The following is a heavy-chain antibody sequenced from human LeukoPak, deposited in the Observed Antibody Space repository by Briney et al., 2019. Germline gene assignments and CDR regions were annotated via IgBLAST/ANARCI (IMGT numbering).Heavy chain of an antibody. J-gene: IGHJ4*02. Sequence: PSETLSLTCAVYGGSFSGYYWSWLRQPPGKGLEWIGEINHSGSTNYNPSLKSRVTISVDTSKNQFSLKLSSVTAADTAVYYCARAYYYGSGRPSFDYWGQGTLVTVSS. CDR2: INHSGST. CDR3: ARAYYYGSGRPSFDY. CDR1: GGSFSGYY. V-gene: IGHV4-34*01. D-gene: IGHD3-10*01.